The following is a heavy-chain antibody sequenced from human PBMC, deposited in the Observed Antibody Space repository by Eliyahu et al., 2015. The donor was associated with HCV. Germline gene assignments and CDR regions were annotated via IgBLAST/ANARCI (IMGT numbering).Heavy chain of an antibody. CDR2: IKQDGSEK. D-gene: IGHD2-2*01. CDR3: ARDSSSWYGRGYNWFDP. V-gene: IGHV3-7*01. J-gene: IGHJ5*02. CDR1: GFTFSSXW. Sequence: EVQLVESGGGLVQPGGSLRLSCAASGFTFSSXWMSWVRQAPGKGLEWVGDIKQDGSEKYYVDSVKGRFTISRDNAKNSLYLQMNSLRAEDTAVYYCARDSSSWYGRGYNWFDPWGQGTLVTVSS.